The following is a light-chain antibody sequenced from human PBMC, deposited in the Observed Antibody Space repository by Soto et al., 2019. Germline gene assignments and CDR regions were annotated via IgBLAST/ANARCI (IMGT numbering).Light chain of an antibody. CDR3: QHYNNWPLT. CDR1: QSVSSN. Sequence: EIVMTQSPATLSVSPGERASLSCRASQSVSSNLAWYQQKPGQTPRLLIYATSTRATGIPARFSGGGSGTEFTLTISSLQSEDFAVYYCQHYNNWPLTFGGGTKVEIK. J-gene: IGKJ4*01. V-gene: IGKV3-15*01. CDR2: ATS.